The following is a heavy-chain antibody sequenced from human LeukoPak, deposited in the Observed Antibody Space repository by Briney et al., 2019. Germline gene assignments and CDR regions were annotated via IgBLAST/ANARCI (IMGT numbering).Heavy chain of an antibody. Sequence: ASETPSLTCAVYGGPFSGYYWSWIRQPPGKGLEWIGEINHSGSTNYNPSLKSRVTISVDTSKNQFSLKLSSVTAADTAVYYCARGRGFWSGSRHDYWGQGTLVTVSS. CDR3: ARGRGFWSGSRHDY. D-gene: IGHD3-3*01. J-gene: IGHJ4*02. CDR2: INHSGST. CDR1: GGPFSGYY. V-gene: IGHV4-34*01.